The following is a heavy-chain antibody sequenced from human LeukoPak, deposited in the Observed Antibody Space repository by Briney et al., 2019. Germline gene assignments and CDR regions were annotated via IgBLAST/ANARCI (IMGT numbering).Heavy chain of an antibody. CDR1: KFSFSSYW. CDR2: INSDGSST. Sequence: GGSLRLSCAASKFSFSSYWMHWVRQAPGKGLVWVSRINSDGSSTSYADSVKGRFTISRDNAKNTLYLQMNSLRAEDTAVYYCARGGTIYSGSYYGNWFDPWGQGTLVTVSS. CDR3: ARGGTIYSGSYYGNWFDP. J-gene: IGHJ5*02. D-gene: IGHD3-10*01. V-gene: IGHV3-74*01.